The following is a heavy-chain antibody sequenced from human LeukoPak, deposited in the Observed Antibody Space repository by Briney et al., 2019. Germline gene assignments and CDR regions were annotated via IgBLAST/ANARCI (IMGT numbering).Heavy chain of an antibody. Sequence: PGGSLRLSCAASGFTFSSYGMHWVRQAPGKGLEWVAFIRYDGSNKYYADSVKGRFTISRDNSKNTLYLQMNSLRAEDTAVYYCAKDGTGCSSTSCYTDIDYWGQGTLVTVSS. CDR1: GFTFSSYG. J-gene: IGHJ4*02. CDR3: AKDGTGCSSTSCYTDIDY. D-gene: IGHD2-2*02. V-gene: IGHV3-30*02. CDR2: IRYDGSNK.